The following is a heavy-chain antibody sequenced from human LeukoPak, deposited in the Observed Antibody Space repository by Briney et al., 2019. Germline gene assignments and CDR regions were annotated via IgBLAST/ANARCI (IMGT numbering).Heavy chain of an antibody. Sequence: ASVKVSCKASGYPFTSYGINWVRQAPGQGLEWMGWISAYNGNTNYAQKLQGRVTMTTDASTSTAYMELRSLRSDDTAVYYCARGVVGATLFDYWGQGTLVTVSS. V-gene: IGHV1-18*01. CDR1: GYPFTSYG. CDR3: ARGVVGATLFDY. J-gene: IGHJ4*02. D-gene: IGHD1-26*01. CDR2: ISAYNGNT.